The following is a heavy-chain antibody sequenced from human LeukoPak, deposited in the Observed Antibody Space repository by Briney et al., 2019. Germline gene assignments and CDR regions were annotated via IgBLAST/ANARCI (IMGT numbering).Heavy chain of an antibody. V-gene: IGHV4-38-2*02. Sequence: SETLSLTCTVSGYSISSGYYWGWIRQPPGKGLEWIGSIYHRGSTYYNPSLKSRVTISVDTSKNQISLQLNSVTPEDTAIYYCAKDVGVAVAGWRFDPWGQGTLVTVSS. CDR2: IYHRGST. D-gene: IGHD6-19*01. J-gene: IGHJ5*02. CDR3: AKDVGVAVAGWRFDP. CDR1: GYSISSGYY.